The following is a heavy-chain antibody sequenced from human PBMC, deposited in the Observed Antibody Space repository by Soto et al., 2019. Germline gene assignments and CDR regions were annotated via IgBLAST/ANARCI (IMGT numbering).Heavy chain of an antibody. J-gene: IGHJ5*02. Sequence: GGSLRLSCAASGFTFSSYAMSWVRQAPGKGLEWVSAISGSGGSTYYADSVKGRFTISRDNSKNTLYLQMNSLRAEDTAVYYCAKDRYDFWSGYYFPYNWFDPWGQGTLVTVSS. CDR2: ISGSGGST. D-gene: IGHD3-3*01. CDR1: GFTFSSYA. CDR3: AKDRYDFWSGYYFPYNWFDP. V-gene: IGHV3-23*01.